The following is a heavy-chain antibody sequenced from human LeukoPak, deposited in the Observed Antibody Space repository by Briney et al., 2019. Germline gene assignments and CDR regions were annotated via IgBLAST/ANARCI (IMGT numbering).Heavy chain of an antibody. CDR2: IKSKTDGGTT. Sequence: TGGSLSLSCAASGFTFSNACMTWVRQAPGKGLEWVGHIKSKTDGGTTDFAAPVKGRFTISRDDSKNTLFLQMNSLKTEDTAVYYCTTGTWIQLWLPDYWGQGTLVTVSS. D-gene: IGHD5-18*01. V-gene: IGHV3-15*01. CDR1: GFTFSNAC. CDR3: TTGTWIQLWLPDY. J-gene: IGHJ4*02.